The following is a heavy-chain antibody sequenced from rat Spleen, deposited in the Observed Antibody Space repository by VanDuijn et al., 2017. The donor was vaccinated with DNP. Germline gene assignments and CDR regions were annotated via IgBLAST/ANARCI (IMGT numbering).Heavy chain of an antibody. V-gene: IGHV5-22*01. CDR3: VRPDYYDGSYPHY. J-gene: IGHJ2*01. CDR1: GFSFSDYY. CDR2: ISYFGDNT. Sequence: EVQLVESGGDLVQPGRSLRLSCVASGFSFSDYYMAWVRQAPTKGLELVAYISYFGDNTYSGDSVKGRFTISRDNAKSTLYLQMYSLRSEDMATYYCVRPDYYDGSYPHYWGQGVMVTVSS. D-gene: IGHD1-12*02.